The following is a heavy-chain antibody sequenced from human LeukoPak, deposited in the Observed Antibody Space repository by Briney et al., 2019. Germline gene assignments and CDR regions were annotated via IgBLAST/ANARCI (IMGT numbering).Heavy chain of an antibody. Sequence: PGRSLRLSCAASGFTFSSYAMHWVRQAPGKGLEWVAVISYDGSNKYYADSVKGRFTISRDNSKNTLYLQMNSLRAEDTAVYYCARATLVVADYYYYGMDVWGQGTTVTVSS. CDR2: ISYDGSNK. J-gene: IGHJ6*02. CDR1: GFTFSSYA. D-gene: IGHD2-15*01. CDR3: ARATLVVADYYYYGMDV. V-gene: IGHV3-30*04.